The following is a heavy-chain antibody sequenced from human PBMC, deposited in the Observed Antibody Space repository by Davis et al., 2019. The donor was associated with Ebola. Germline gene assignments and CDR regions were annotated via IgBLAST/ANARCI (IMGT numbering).Heavy chain of an antibody. Sequence: GGSLRLSCVASGFTFSSYSMNWVRQVPGKGLEWISYISNDRKTIKYADSVKGRFTISRDNAKNSLYLQMNSLRVEDTAVYYCARDTTIAGGGQNYWGQGTLVTVSS. CDR3: ARDTTIAGGGQNY. D-gene: IGHD6-13*01. V-gene: IGHV3-48*04. CDR2: ISNDRKTI. J-gene: IGHJ4*02. CDR1: GFTFSSYS.